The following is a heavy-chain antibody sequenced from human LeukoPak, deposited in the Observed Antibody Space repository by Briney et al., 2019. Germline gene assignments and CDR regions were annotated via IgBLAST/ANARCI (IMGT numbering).Heavy chain of an antibody. CDR3: ARDFTPEWFDIH. D-gene: IGHD3-3*01. V-gene: IGHV3-30*04. CDR2: ISYDGSDE. CDR1: GLAFSSYF. Sequence: GGSLRLSCVASGLAFSSYFMHWVRQAPGKGLEWVGVISYDGSDEYYTDSDKGRFTISRDNSKNTVYLQMNSLRADDTAVYYCARDFTPEWFDIHWGQGTLVTVS. J-gene: IGHJ4*02.